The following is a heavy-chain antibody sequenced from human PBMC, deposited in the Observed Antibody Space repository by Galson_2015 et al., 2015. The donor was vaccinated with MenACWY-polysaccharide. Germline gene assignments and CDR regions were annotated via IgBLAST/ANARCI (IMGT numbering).Heavy chain of an antibody. J-gene: IGHJ4*02. CDR2: SGSGGGL. V-gene: IGHV3-23*01. D-gene: IGHD6-13*01. CDR3: AKVGPRSSWTMGIDY. CDR1: EFSFSAHG. Sequence: RLSCAASEFSFSAHGMSWVRQAPGRGLEWVSGSGSGGGLYYADSVKGRFTVSRDNSKNTLYLQMNNLRAEDTAVYYCAKVGPRSSWTMGIDYWGQGTLVTVSS.